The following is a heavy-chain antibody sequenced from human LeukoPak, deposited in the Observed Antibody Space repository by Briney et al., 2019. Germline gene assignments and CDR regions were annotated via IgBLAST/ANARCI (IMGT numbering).Heavy chain of an antibody. CDR3: ARGLNDSWTGENY. J-gene: IGHJ4*02. CDR2: INHSGST. D-gene: IGHD3-3*01. V-gene: IGHV4-34*01. CDR1: GFTFSSYE. Sequence: PGGSLRLSCVASGFTFSSYEMNWVRQPPGKGLEWIGEINHSGSTNYNPSLKSRVTISLDTSKSQFSLKVRYVTAADTAVYYCARGLNDSWTGENYWGQGTLVTVSS.